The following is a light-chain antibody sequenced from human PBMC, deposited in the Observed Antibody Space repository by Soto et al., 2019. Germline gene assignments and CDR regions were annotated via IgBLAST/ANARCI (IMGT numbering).Light chain of an antibody. CDR1: KTISSW. CDR3: QHYNSYSEA. V-gene: IGKV1-5*03. Sequence: DIQMTQSPSTLSGSVGDRVTITCRASKTISSWLAWYQQKPGKAPKLLIYNASTLKTGVPSRFSGSGSGTEFTLTISSLQPDDFATYYCQHYNSYSEAFGQGTKVERK. J-gene: IGKJ1*01. CDR2: NAS.